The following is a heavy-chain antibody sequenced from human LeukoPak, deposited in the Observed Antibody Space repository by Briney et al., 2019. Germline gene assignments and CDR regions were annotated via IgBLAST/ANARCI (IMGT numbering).Heavy chain of an antibody. V-gene: IGHV4-39*07. CDR1: GGSISSYY. D-gene: IGHD6-13*01. CDR2: IYYSGST. Sequence: SETLSLTCTVSGGSISSYYWGWIRQPPGKGLEWIGSIYYSGSTYYNPSLKSRVTISVDTSKNQFSLKLSSVTTADTAVYYCARTGYSSRSHFDYWGQEPWSPSPQ. J-gene: IGHJ4*01. CDR3: ARTGYSSRSHFDY.